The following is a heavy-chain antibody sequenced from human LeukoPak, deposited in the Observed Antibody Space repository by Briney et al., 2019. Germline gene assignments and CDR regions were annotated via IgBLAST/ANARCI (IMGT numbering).Heavy chain of an antibody. D-gene: IGHD3-10*01. CDR3: ARSGIRGVVVTS. J-gene: IGHJ5*02. CDR1: GFAFSNYW. CDR2: IKQDGSEE. V-gene: IGHV3-7*03. Sequence: GGSLRLSCAASGFAFSNYWMSWVRQAPGKGLEWVANIKQDGSEEYYVDSVKGRFTISRDNAKNSLFLRLNSLRAEDTAVYYCARSGIRGVVVTSWGQGTLVTVSS.